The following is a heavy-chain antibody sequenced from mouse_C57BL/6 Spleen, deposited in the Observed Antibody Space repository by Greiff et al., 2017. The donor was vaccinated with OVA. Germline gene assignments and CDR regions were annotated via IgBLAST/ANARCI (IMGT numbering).Heavy chain of an antibody. J-gene: IGHJ2*01. CDR1: GYTFTSYT. D-gene: IGHD2-1*01. CDR3: AKGEIYYGNYFDY. V-gene: IGHV1-4*01. Sequence: VQLVESGAELARPGASVKMSCKASGYTFTSYTMHWVKQRPGQGLEWIGYINPSSGYTKYNQKFKDKATLTADKSSSTAYMQLSSLTSEDSAVYYCAKGEIYYGNYFDYWGQGTTLTVSS. CDR2: INPSSGYT.